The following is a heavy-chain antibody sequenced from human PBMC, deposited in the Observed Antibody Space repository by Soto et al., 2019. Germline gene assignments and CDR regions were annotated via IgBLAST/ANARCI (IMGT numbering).Heavy chain of an antibody. CDR2: ISSSSSTI. J-gene: IGHJ6*02. CDR1: GFTFSSYS. CDR3: ARDLAYYYDSSGHSRILGGMVV. Sequence: GGSLRLSCAASGFTFSSYSMNWVRQAPGKGLEWVSYISSSSSTIYYADSVKGRFTISRDNAKNSLYLQMNSLRDEDTAVYYCARDLAYYYDSSGHSRILGGMVVWGQGTTVTVSS. D-gene: IGHD3-22*01. V-gene: IGHV3-48*02.